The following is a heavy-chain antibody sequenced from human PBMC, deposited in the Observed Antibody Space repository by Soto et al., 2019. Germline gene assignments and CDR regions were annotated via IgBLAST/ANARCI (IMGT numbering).Heavy chain of an antibody. CDR3: ASSYCGGDCSVLYYYYGMDV. V-gene: IGHV1-18*01. CDR1: GYTFSSYG. CDR2: ISAYNGNT. Sequence: QVQLVQSGAEVKKPGASVKVSCKASGYTFSSYGISWVRQAHGQGLEWMGWISAYNGNTNYAQKLQGRVTMTTDTSTSTAYMELRSLRSDDTAVYYCASSYCGGDCSVLYYYYGMDVWGQGTTVTVSS. J-gene: IGHJ6*02. D-gene: IGHD2-21*02.